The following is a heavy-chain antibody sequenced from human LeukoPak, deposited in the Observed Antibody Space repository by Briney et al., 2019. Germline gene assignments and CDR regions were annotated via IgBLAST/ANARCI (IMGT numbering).Heavy chain of an antibody. Sequence: GGSLRLSCAASRFTVSGNCMSWVRQAPGKGLEWVSLIYSGGSTYYADSVKGRFTISRDNSENTLYLQMNSLRAEDTAVYYCARDPTTNLVPAAIDYWGQGTLVTVSS. D-gene: IGHD2-2*02. CDR2: IYSGGST. CDR1: RFTVSGNC. V-gene: IGHV3-53*01. CDR3: ARDPTTNLVPAAIDY. J-gene: IGHJ4*02.